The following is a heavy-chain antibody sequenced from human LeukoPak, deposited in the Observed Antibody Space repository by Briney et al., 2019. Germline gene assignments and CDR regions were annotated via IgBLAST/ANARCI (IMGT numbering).Heavy chain of an antibody. Sequence: PSETLSLTCAVSGGSISSGGYSWNWIRQPPGKGLEWIGSIYYSGSTYYNPSLKSRVTISVDTSKNQFSLKLSSVTAADTAVYYCARQGDILTGSIPPDYYYYYYMDVWGKGTTVTISS. V-gene: IGHV4-39*01. CDR3: ARQGDILTGSIPPDYYYYYYMDV. J-gene: IGHJ6*03. D-gene: IGHD3-9*01. CDR1: GGSISSGGYS. CDR2: IYYSGST.